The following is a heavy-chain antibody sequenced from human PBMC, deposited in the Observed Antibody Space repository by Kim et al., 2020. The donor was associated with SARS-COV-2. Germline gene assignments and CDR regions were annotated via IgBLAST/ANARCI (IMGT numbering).Heavy chain of an antibody. J-gene: IGHJ4*02. D-gene: IGHD3-9*01. V-gene: IGHV1-2*02. Sequence: ASVKVSCKASGYTFTGYYMHWVRQAPGQGLEWMGWINPNSGCTNYAQKFQGRVTMTRDTSISTAYMELSRLRSDDTAVYYCARGLITYYDILTGNLYFDYWGQGTLVTVSS. CDR3: ARGLITYYDILTGNLYFDY. CDR2: INPNSGCT. CDR1: GYTFTGYY.